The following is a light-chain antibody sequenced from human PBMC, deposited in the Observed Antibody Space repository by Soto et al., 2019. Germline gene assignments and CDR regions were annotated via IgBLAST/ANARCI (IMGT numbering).Light chain of an antibody. CDR1: QNVGDN. V-gene: IGKV3-15*01. Sequence: EGMMSQSPDTLSVSPGESATLSCTASQNVGDNLAWYQQKPGQAPRLLIYDASIRATGIPARFSGSGSGTEFTLTISSLQSEDFAVYFCQKYNNWPETFGQGTKVDI. J-gene: IGKJ1*01. CDR3: QKYNNWPET. CDR2: DAS.